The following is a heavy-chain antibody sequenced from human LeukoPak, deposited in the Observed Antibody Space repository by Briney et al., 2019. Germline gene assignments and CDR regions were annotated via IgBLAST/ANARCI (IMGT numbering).Heavy chain of an antibody. J-gene: IGHJ4*02. CDR2: IDGSGKNT. Sequence: GGSLRLSRAASGFTFSSSAMSWVRQAPGKGLGWVSAIDGSGKNTYYADSVKGRFTISRDNSKNTLYLQLTSLRVDDTAVYYCAKVATWTYFDSWGQGTLVTVSS. V-gene: IGHV3-23*01. CDR1: GFTFSSSA. D-gene: IGHD3/OR15-3a*01. CDR3: AKVATWTYFDS.